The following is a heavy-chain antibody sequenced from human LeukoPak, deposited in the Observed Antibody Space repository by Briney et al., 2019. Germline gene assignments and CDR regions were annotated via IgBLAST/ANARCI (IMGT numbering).Heavy chain of an antibody. CDR3: ARVGVIGSTRGWFDL. CDR2: INPSGGST. Sequence: ASVKVSCKASGYTFTSYYVHWVRQAPGQGLEWMGKINPSGGSTIYGQKFQGRVTMTGDTSTSTVYMELSSLRSEDTALYYCARVGVIGSTRGWFDLWGQGTLVTVSS. J-gene: IGHJ5*02. CDR1: GYTFTSYY. D-gene: IGHD1-7*01. V-gene: IGHV1-46*01.